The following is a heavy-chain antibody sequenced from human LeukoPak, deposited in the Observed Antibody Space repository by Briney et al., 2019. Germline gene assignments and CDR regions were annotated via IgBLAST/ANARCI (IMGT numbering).Heavy chain of an antibody. V-gene: IGHV3-48*04. D-gene: IGHD1-26*01. CDR1: GFTFSSYS. CDR2: ISSGGSTT. Sequence: SLRRSCAASGFTFSSYSMNWVRQAPGKGLEWVSYISSGGSTTYYAGSVKGRFTVSRDNAKNSLYLQMNSLRAEDTAVDYVTRAHMGYDYWGQGTLVTVSS. CDR3: TRAHMGYDY. J-gene: IGHJ4*02.